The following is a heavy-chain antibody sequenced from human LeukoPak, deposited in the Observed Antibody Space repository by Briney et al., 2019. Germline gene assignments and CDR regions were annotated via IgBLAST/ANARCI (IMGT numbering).Heavy chain of an antibody. CDR2: INGDSSYI. CDR3: AKTTFPASSYYGMDV. D-gene: IGHD1-7*01. Sequence: GGSLRLSCAASGFTFSSYSMHWVRQAPGKGLEWVSSINGDSSYIYYADSVKGRFFISRDNAKNSLYLHMNSLRAEDTAVYFCAKTTFPASSYYGMDVWGQGTTVTVSS. J-gene: IGHJ6*02. CDR1: GFTFSSYS. V-gene: IGHV3-21*01.